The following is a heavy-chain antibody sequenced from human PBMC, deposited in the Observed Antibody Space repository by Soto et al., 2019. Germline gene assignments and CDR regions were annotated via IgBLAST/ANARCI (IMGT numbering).Heavy chain of an antibody. CDR1: GFSLSNARMG. CDR3: ASTVTPYYFDY. J-gene: IGHJ4*02. Sequence: SGLTLVNPTETLTLTCTVSGFSLSNARMGVSWIRQPPGKALEWLAHIFSNDEKSYSTSLKSRLTISKDTSKSQVVLTMTNMDPVDTATYYCASTVTPYYFDYWGQGTLVTVSS. D-gene: IGHD4-4*01. CDR2: IFSNDEK. V-gene: IGHV2-26*01.